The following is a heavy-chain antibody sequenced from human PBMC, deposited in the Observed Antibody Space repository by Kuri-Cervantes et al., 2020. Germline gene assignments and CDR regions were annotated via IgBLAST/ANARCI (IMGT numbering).Heavy chain of an antibody. CDR3: AREPGYGSGPLDY. V-gene: IGHV4-38-2*02. CDR2: IYHSGST. CDR1: GYSISSGYY. D-gene: IGHD3-10*01. Sequence: SQTLSLTCAVSGYSISSGYYWGWIRQPPGKGLEWIGSIYHSGSTYYNPSPKSRVTISVDTSKNQFSLKLSSVTAADTAVYYCAREPGYGSGPLDYWGQGTLVTVSS. J-gene: IGHJ4*02.